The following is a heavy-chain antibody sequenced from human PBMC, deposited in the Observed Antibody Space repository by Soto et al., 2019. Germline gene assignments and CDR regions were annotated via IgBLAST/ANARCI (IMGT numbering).Heavy chain of an antibody. Sequence: QVQLQQWGAGLLKPSETLSLTCAVYGESLSGYYGNWIRQSPGKGLEWIGAITYSGNTNYNPSLMLRVTLSIDTSTQPFSLNMSSVTAAGIAVYACARPRKLDAWCQGTTVIFSS. CDR3: ARPRKLDA. J-gene: IGHJ6*02. CDR1: GESLSGYY. V-gene: IGHV4-34*01. CDR2: ITYSGNT.